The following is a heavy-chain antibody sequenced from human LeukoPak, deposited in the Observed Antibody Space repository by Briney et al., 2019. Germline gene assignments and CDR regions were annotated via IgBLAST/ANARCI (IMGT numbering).Heavy chain of an antibody. CDR2: ISSSGSTI. J-gene: IGHJ4*02. V-gene: IGHV3-48*03. D-gene: IGHD6-19*01. Sequence: GGSLRLSCAASGFTFSSYEMNWVRQAPGKGLEWVSYISSSGSTIYYADSVKGRFTISRDNAKNSLYLQMNRLRDEDTAVYYCAKGSSGWYGLGYFDYWGQGTLVTVSS. CDR3: AKGSSGWYGLGYFDY. CDR1: GFTFSSYE.